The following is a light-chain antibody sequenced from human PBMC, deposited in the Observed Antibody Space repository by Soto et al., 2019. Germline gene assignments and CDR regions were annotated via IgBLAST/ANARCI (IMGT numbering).Light chain of an antibody. CDR2: DIS. V-gene: IGKV3-11*01. CDR3: QQYNNWPS. CDR1: QSVSRY. J-gene: IGKJ5*01. Sequence: EIVLTQSPATLSLSPGERATLSCTASQSVSRYLAWYQQKPGQAPRLLIYDISNRATGVPARFSGSGSETDFTLTIRSLQSEDFAVYFCQQYNNWPSFGQGTRLEIK.